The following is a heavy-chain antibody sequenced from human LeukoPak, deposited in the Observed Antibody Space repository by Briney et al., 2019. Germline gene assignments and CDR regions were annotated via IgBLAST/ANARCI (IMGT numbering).Heavy chain of an antibody. V-gene: IGHV4-38-2*02. CDR3: ARDRGKGGTYYFDY. CDR1: GYSISSGYY. Sequence: SETLSLTCTVSGYSISSGYYWGWIRQPPGKGLEWLGSIYHSGSTYYNPSLKSRVTISVDTSKNQFSLKLSSVTAADTAVYYCARDRGKGGTYYFDYWGQGTLVTVSS. J-gene: IGHJ4*02. CDR2: IYHSGST. D-gene: IGHD3-16*01.